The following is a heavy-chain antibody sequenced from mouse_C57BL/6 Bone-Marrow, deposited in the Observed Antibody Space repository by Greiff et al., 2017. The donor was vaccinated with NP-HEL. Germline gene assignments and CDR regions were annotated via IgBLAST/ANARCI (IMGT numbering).Heavy chain of an antibody. J-gene: IGHJ2*01. V-gene: IGHV1-54*01. CDR3: ARGGGSGYGFDY. CDR1: GYAFTNYL. Sequence: QVQLQQSGAELVRPGTSVKVSCKASGYAFTNYLIEWVKQRPGQGLEWIGVINPGSGGTNYNEKFKGKATLTADKSSSTAYMQLSSLTSEDSAVYFCARGGGSGYGFDYWGQGTTLTVSS. D-gene: IGHD3-2*02. CDR2: INPGSGGT.